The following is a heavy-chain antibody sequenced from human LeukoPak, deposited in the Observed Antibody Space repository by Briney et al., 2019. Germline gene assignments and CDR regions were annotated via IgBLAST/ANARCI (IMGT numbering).Heavy chain of an antibody. CDR3: ARDRHSTGPFDY. D-gene: IGHD5-18*01. V-gene: IGHV4-59*01. CDR1: GGSISSYY. Sequence: SETLSLTCTVSGGSISSYYWSWIRQPPGKGLGWIGYIYYSGSTNYNPSLKSRVMISVDTSKNQFSLKLSSVTAADTAVYYCARDRHSTGPFDYWGQGTLVTVSS. CDR2: IYYSGST. J-gene: IGHJ4*02.